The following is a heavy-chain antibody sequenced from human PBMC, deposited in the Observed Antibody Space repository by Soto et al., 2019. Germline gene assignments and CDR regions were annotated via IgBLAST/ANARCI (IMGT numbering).Heavy chain of an antibody. CDR3: AKDEGGIFDS. CDR2: IFPNSGGST. V-gene: IGHV1-2*02. CDR1: GYTFAAYY. Sequence: ASVKVSCKTSGYTFAAYYIHWVRQAPGQGLEWMGFIFPNSGGSTTSAQQFEGRVTMTGDSSISTAYLELSGLTPDDTAVYYCAKDEGGIFDSWGQGTLVTVPQ. D-gene: IGHD3-16*01. J-gene: IGHJ4*01.